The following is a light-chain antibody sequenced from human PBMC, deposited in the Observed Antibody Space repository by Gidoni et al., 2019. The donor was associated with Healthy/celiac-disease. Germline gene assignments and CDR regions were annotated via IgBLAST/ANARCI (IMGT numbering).Light chain of an antibody. J-gene: IGKJ1*01. CDR3: QQYYSYPRT. V-gene: IGKV1-8*01. CDR2: AAS. Sequence: IRMTQSPSSFSASTGDRVTITCRASQGISSYLAWYQQKPGKAPKLLIYAASTLQSGVPSRFSGSGSGTDFTLTISCLQSEDFATYYCQQYYSYPRTFGQXTKVEIK. CDR1: QGISSY.